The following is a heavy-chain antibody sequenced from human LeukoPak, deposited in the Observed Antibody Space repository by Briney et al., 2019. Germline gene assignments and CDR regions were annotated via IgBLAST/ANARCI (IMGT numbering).Heavy chain of an antibody. Sequence: PGGSLRLSCAASGFTVSSNYMSWVRQAPGKGLEWVSVIYSGGSTYYADSVKGRFTISRDNSKNTLYLQMNSLRAEDTAVYYCARDTVGYSSGWYGDEYYFDYWGQGTLVTVSS. D-gene: IGHD6-19*01. CDR2: IYSGGST. V-gene: IGHV3-66*02. CDR1: GFTVSSNY. J-gene: IGHJ4*02. CDR3: ARDTVGYSSGWYGDEYYFDY.